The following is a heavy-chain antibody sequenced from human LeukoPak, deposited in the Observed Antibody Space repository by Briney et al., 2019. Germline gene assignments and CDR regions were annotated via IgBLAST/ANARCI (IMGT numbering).Heavy chain of an antibody. CDR2: ISSSGSTI. Sequence: GGSLRLSCAASGFTFSDYYMSWIRQAPGKGLEWVSYISSSGSTIYYADSVKGRFTISRDNAKNSLYLQMNSLRAEDTAVYYCAREHSYSSGWSPNWFDPWGQGTLVTVSS. D-gene: IGHD6-13*01. CDR1: GFTFSDYY. CDR3: AREHSYSSGWSPNWFDP. V-gene: IGHV3-11*01. J-gene: IGHJ5*02.